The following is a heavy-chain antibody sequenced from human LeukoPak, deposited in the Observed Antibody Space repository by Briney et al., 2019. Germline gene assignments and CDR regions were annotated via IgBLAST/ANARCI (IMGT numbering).Heavy chain of an antibody. CDR1: GYTFTSYG. CDR3: ARIQLWLDYFDY. CDR2: ISAYNGNT. J-gene: IGHJ4*02. D-gene: IGHD5-18*01. V-gene: IGHV1-18*01. Sequence: ASVKVSCKASGYTFTSYGISWVRQAPGQGLEWMGWISAYNGNTNYAQKFQGRVTITTDESTSTAYMELSSLRSEDTAVYYCARIQLWLDYFDYWGQGTLVTVSS.